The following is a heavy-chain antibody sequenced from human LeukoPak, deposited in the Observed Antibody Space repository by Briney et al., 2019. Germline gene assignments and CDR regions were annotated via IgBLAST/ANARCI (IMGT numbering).Heavy chain of an antibody. D-gene: IGHD6-6*01. CDR3: ARDKQLVRGFYYYYYYMDV. Sequence: KPSETLSLTCAVYGGSFSGYYWSWIRQPPGKGLEWIGEINHSGSTNYNPSLKSRVTISVDTSKNQFSLKLSSVTAADTAVYYCARDKQLVRGFYYYYYYMDVWGKETTVTVSS. V-gene: IGHV4-34*01. J-gene: IGHJ6*03. CDR1: GGSFSGYY. CDR2: INHSGST.